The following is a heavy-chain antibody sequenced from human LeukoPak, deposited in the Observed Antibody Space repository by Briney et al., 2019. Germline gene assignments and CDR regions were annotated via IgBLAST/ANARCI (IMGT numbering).Heavy chain of an antibody. CDR2: ISYDGSNK. D-gene: IGHD2-2*01. CDR3: AREAEYCSSTSCPFDY. V-gene: IGHV3-30*04. J-gene: IGHJ4*02. CDR1: GFTFSSYA. Sequence: GGSLRLSCAASGFTFSSYAMHWVRQAPGKGLEWVAVISYDGSNKYYADSVKSRFTISRDNSKNTLYLQMNSLRAEDTAVYYCAREAEYCSSTSCPFDYWGQGTLVTVSS.